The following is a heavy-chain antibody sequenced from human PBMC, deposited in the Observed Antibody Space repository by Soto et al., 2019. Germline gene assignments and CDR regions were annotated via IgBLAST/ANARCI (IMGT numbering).Heavy chain of an antibody. J-gene: IGHJ4*02. CDR2: IFYSGST. CDR3: ARHVYVGNSRYHFDS. Sequence: PSDTLSLTCIVSGDSINSYYWSWIGQRPGQGLEWIGYIFYSGSTTYNPSLKGRATITVDTSKSQLSLTLRYVTAADTAVYYCARHVYVGNSRYHFDSWGQGILVTVSS. CDR1: GDSINSYY. V-gene: IGHV4-59*08. D-gene: IGHD3-16*01.